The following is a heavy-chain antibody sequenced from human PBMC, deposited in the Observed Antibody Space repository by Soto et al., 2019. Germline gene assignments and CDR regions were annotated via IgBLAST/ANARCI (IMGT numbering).Heavy chain of an antibody. CDR3: ARRGNPLMDA. Sequence: QPQLVQSGSEVKKPGASVKVSCRNYDYKLNDDGFTWVRQAPGQGLEWMGWMNTHTGRTDYARKFQGRVTLTTDTSTGIHYLEVRGLRSDDTAVYYCARRGNPLMDAWCQGTTVTVSS. CDR1: DYKLNDDG. V-gene: IGHV1-18*01. J-gene: IGHJ6*02. CDR2: MNTHTGRT.